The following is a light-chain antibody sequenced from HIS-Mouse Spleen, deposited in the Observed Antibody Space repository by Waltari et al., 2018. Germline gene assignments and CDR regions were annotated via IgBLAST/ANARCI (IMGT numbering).Light chain of an antibody. Sequence: DMVMTQSPLSLPVTHGEPASISCSSSQSLLHSNGYNYLDWYLQKPGQSPQLLIYLGSNRASGVPDRFSGSGSGTDFTLKISRVEAEDVGVYYCMQALQTWTFGQGTKVEIK. CDR3: MQALQTWT. CDR1: QSLLHSNGYNY. J-gene: IGKJ1*01. CDR2: LGS. V-gene: IGKV2-28*01.